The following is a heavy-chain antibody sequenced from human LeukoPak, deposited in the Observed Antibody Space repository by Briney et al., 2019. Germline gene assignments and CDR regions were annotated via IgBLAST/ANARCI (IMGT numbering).Heavy chain of an antibody. CDR3: WRGSTTYDY. D-gene: IGHD1-1*01. Sequence: SETLSLTCTVSGRSISLYYWRWLRQPPGEGLECIGYIYYSGSTNYNPSLKSRVTISVDISKNHVAPTLNPVTTADQACLYCWRGSTTYDYWGQGTLVSVSS. CDR2: IYYSGST. V-gene: IGHV4-59*01. CDR1: GRSISLYY. J-gene: IGHJ4*02.